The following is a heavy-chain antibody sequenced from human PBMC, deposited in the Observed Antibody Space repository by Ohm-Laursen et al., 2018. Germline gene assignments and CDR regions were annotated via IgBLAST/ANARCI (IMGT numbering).Heavy chain of an antibody. J-gene: IGHJ4*02. Sequence: SLRLSCTASGFTFSDYYMSWIRQAPGKGLEWVSYISSSGSTIYYADSVKGRFTISRDNAKNSLYLLMTSLRAEDTAIYYCAREYFLQPIDYWGQGTLVTVSS. V-gene: IGHV3-11*01. D-gene: IGHD2/OR15-2a*01. CDR3: AREYFLQPIDY. CDR1: GFTFSDYY. CDR2: ISSSGSTI.